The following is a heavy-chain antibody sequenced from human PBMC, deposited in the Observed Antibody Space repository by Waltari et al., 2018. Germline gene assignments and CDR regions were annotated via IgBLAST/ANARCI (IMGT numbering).Heavy chain of an antibody. D-gene: IGHD2-2*01. CDR2: IYSSGAT. J-gene: IGHJ4*02. CDR3: ARRGSSYFDY. CDR1: GGSIHNFY. V-gene: IGHV4-4*07. Sequence: QVQLQESGPGLVKPSETLSLTCSVSGGSIHNFYWSWTRQSAGKGLEWIGRIYSSGATNYNPSLESRVTMSVDTSKNQFSLKLSSVTAADTAVYYCARRGSSYFDYWGQGTLVTVSS.